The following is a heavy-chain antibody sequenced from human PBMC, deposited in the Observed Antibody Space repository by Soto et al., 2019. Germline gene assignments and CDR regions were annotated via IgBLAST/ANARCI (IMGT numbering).Heavy chain of an antibody. D-gene: IGHD1-26*01. CDR3: STDSYSDFTVVRLDN. Sequence: GGSLRLSCAASGFTFSNAWINWVRQAPGKGLEWVGRIKSKIHGGTTDFAAPVKGRFAISRDDSKNVAYMEMNSLKIEDTAVYYCSTDSYSDFTVVRLDNWGHGILVPVSS. CDR1: GFTFSNAW. CDR2: IKSKIHGGTT. J-gene: IGHJ4*01. V-gene: IGHV3-15*07.